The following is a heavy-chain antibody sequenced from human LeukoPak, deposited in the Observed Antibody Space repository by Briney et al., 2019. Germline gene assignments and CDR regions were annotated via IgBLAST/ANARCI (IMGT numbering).Heavy chain of an antibody. V-gene: IGHV3-64*01. J-gene: IGHJ4*02. CDR3: ARALGWASSGPIDY. CDR1: GFTFNNYA. Sequence: GGSLRLSCKASGFTFNNYALHWVRQAPGKGLEYVSAISTDGGSTYYGNSVGGRFTIPRDNSKNTLYLQMGSLRVEDMAVYYCARALGWASSGPIDYWGQGTLVSVSS. CDR2: ISTDGGST. D-gene: IGHD3-22*01.